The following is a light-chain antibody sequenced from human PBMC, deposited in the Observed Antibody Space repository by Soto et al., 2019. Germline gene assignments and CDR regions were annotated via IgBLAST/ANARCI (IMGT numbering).Light chain of an antibody. V-gene: IGLV1-51*01. CDR3: GTWDSSLSAWV. Sequence: QSVLTQPPSVSAAPGQKVTISCSGSNSNVGRNYLSWYQQLPGTAPKRLIYDNNKRPSGIPDRFSGSKSGTSATLGITGLQTGDEADYYCGTWDSSLSAWVFGGGTKLTV. CDR1: NSNVGRNY. J-gene: IGLJ3*02. CDR2: DNN.